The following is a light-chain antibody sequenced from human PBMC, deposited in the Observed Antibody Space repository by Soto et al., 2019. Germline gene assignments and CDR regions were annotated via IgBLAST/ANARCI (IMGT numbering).Light chain of an antibody. CDR2: DAS. J-gene: IGKJ2*01. Sequence: DIQMTQSPSTLSASVGDRVTITCRASQSISSWLAWYQQKPGKAPKLLIYDASRFESGVPSRFSGSGSGTEFTLTISSLQPDDFATYYCQQYNSYSLYSFGQGTKLEIK. CDR3: QQYNSYSLYS. CDR1: QSISSW. V-gene: IGKV1-5*01.